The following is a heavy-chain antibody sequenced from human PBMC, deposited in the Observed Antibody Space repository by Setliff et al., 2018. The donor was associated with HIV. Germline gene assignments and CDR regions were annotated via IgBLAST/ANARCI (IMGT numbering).Heavy chain of an antibody. D-gene: IGHD6-19*01. CDR2: ISGFNGNT. V-gene: IGHV1-18*01. CDR1: GYSFARYG. J-gene: IGHJ3*02. CDR3: ERVPYRSAWFSGGHDAFDI. Sequence: ASVKVSCKASGYSFARYGLRWVRQAPGQGLEWMGWISGFNGNTKYAQSFQDRVAMTTETATSTAYMEMRSLRADDTAVYFCERVPYRSAWFSGGHDAFDIWGQGTMVTVSS.